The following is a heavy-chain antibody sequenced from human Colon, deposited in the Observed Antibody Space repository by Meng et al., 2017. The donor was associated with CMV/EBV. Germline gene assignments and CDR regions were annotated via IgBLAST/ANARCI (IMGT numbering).Heavy chain of an antibody. CDR3: SAGAGMSDTDY. D-gene: IGHD3-10*01. CDR1: GFTFSNAW. CDR2: IKRKSDGGTL. V-gene: IGHV3-15*01. J-gene: IGHJ4*02. Sequence: EVQLVESGGGLVKPGGSLRLSWAASGFTFSNAWMSWVRQAPGKGLEWVGRIKRKSDGGTLDYAAPVKGRFSISRDDAKNTLYLEMNSLKIEDTAVYYCSAGAGMSDTDYWGQGTLVTVSS.